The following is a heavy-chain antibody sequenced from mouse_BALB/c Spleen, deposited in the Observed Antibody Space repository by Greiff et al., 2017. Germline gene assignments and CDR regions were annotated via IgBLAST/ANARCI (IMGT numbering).Heavy chain of an antibody. V-gene: IGHV2-2*02. J-gene: IGHJ1*01. CDR2: IWSGGST. CDR1: GFSLTSYG. Sequence: QVQLQQSGPGLVQPSQSLSITCTVSGFSLTSYGVHWVRQSPGKGLEWLGVIWSGGSTDYNAAFISRLSISKDNSKSQVFFKMNSLQANDTAIYYCARRGGSSYGWYFDVWGAGTTVTVSS. D-gene: IGHD1-1*01. CDR3: ARRGGSSYGWYFDV.